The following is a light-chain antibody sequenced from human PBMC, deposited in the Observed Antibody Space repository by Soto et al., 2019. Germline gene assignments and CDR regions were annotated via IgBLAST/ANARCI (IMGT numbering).Light chain of an antibody. CDR2: DVS. CDR1: QSVSKC. Sequence: EIVLTQSAGTLTLSPGERATLSCRASQSVSKCLAWYQQKPGQTPRLLIYDVSSRAPGIPARFSGSGSGTDFTLTISSLEPEDFAVYYCQQCNNWPPITFGQGTRLE. J-gene: IGKJ5*01. V-gene: IGKV3-11*01. CDR3: QQCNNWPPIT.